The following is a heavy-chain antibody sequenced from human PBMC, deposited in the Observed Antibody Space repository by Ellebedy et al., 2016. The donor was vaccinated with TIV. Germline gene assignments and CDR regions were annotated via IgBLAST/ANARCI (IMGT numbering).Heavy chain of an antibody. CDR1: GFTVSSNY. J-gene: IGHJ4*02. CDR3: ARWEIAVAGKSHFDY. CDR2: IYSGGST. Sequence: GESLKISCAASGFTVSSNYMSWVRQAPGKGLEWVSVIYSGGSTYYADSVKGRFTISRDNSKNTLYLQMNSLRAEDTAVYYCARWEIAVAGKSHFDYWGQGTLVTVSS. V-gene: IGHV3-53*01. D-gene: IGHD6-19*01.